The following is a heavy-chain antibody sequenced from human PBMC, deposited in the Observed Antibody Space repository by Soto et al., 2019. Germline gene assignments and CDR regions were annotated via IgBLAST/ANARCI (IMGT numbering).Heavy chain of an antibody. J-gene: IGHJ5*02. CDR1: GFTFDDYA. Sequence: EVQLVESGGGLVQPGRSLRLSCAASGFTFDDYAMHWVRQAPGKGLEWGEGISLNSGSIGYADSVKGRFTISRDNAKNPRYLQRNSLRAEDTALYYCAKDSYCSRTSCGFDPWGQGTLVTVSS. D-gene: IGHD2-2*01. CDR3: AKDSYCSRTSCGFDP. V-gene: IGHV3-9*01. CDR2: ISLNSGSI.